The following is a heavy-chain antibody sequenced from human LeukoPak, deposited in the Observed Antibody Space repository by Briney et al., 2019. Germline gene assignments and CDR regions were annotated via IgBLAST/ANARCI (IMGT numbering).Heavy chain of an antibody. V-gene: IGHV3-48*01. CDR2: ISSSSSTI. CDR3: ARGDNYYDSSGYEIFDS. D-gene: IGHD3-22*01. Sequence: GGSLRLSCTASGFTFSSYRMNWVRQAPGKGLEWVSYISSSSSTIYYAGSVRGRFTISRDNAKNSLYLQMNSLRAEDTAVYFCARGDNYYDSSGYEIFDSWGQGTLVTVSS. CDR1: GFTFSSYR. J-gene: IGHJ4*02.